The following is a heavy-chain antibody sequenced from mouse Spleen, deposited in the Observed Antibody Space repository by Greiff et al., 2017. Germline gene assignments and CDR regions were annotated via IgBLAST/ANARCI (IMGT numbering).Heavy chain of an antibody. V-gene: IGHV5-17*01. CDR2: ISSGSSTI. J-gene: IGHJ1*01. D-gene: IGHD1-1*01. CDR1: GFTFSDYG. CDR3: ARVYYDGSYEWYFDV. Sequence: EVMLVESGGGLVKPGGSLKLSCAASGFTFSDYGMHWVRQAPEKGLEWVAYISSGSSTIYYADTVKGRFTISRDNAKNTLFLQMTSLRSEDTAMYYCARVYYDGSYEWYFDVWGAGTTVTVSS.